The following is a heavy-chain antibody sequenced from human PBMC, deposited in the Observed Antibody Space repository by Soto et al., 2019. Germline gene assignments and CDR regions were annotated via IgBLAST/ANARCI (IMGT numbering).Heavy chain of an antibody. V-gene: IGHV3-30-3*01. Sequence: GGSLRLSCAASGFTFSSYAMSWVRQAPGKGLEWVAVISYDGSNKYYADSVKGRFTISRDNSKNTLYLQMNSLRAEDTAVYYCARDTDSSSSFYYYYGMDVWXQGTTVTVSS. D-gene: IGHD6-6*01. CDR2: ISYDGSNK. CDR1: GFTFSSYA. CDR3: ARDTDSSSSFYYYYGMDV. J-gene: IGHJ6*02.